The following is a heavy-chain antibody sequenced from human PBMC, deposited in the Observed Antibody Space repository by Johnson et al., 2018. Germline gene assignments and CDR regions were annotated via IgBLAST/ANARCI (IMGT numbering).Heavy chain of an antibody. V-gene: IGHV3-20*04. J-gene: IGHJ3*02. CDR3: ARDGRSSGWHDDAFDI. D-gene: IGHD6-19*01. Sequence: VQLVQSGGGVVRXGGSXRLXCAASGFTFDDYGMSWVRQAPGKGLEWVSGINWNSGSIGYAGSVKGRFTISRDNAKNSLSLQMNSLRAEDTAVYYCARDGRSSGWHDDAFDIWGQGTMVTVSS. CDR2: INWNSGSI. CDR1: GFTFDDYG.